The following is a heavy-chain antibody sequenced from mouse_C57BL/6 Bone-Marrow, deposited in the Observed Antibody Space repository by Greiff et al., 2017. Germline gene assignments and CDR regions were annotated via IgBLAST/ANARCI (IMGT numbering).Heavy chain of an antibody. CDR2: IYPGDGDT. V-gene: IGHV1-82*01. CDR1: GYAFSSSW. J-gene: IGHJ1*03. D-gene: IGHD2-3*01. CDR3: ARYYDGYYFDV. Sequence: QVQLQQSGPELVKPGASVKISCKASGYAFSSSWMNWVKQRPGKGLEWIGRIYPGDGDTNYNGKFKGKATLTAGKSSSTAYMQLSSLTSEDSAVYFCARYYDGYYFDVWGTGTTVTVSS.